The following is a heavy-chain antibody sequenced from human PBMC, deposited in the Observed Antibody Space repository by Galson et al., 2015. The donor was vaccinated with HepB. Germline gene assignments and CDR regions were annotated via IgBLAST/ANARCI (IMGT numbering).Heavy chain of an antibody. D-gene: IGHD2-15*01. V-gene: IGHV3-15*01. Sequence: SLRLSCAASGFSFNEARMSWLRQAPGKGLEWVGRIKSKTYGGTKDYAAPVKGRFTISRDDSKDTVYLQMNSMNTEDTAMYYCGAGLGKSDFDCWGQGTLVTVSS. CDR2: IKSKTYGGTK. CDR3: GAGLGKSDFDC. CDR1: GFSFNEAR. J-gene: IGHJ4*02.